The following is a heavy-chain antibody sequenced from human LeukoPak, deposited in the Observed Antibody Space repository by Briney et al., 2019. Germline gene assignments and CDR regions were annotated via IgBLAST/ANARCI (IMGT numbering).Heavy chain of an antibody. CDR3: ARAHPLMVRGVIGWFDP. CDR1: DGSISSYY. D-gene: IGHD3-10*01. V-gene: IGHV4-4*07. J-gene: IGHJ5*02. CDR2: IYTSGST. Sequence: KPSETLSLTCTVSDGSISSYYWSWIRQPAGKGLEWIGRIYTSGSTNYNPSLKSRVTISVDKSKNQFSLKLSSVTAADTAVYYCARAHPLMVRGVIGWFDPWGQGTLVTVSS.